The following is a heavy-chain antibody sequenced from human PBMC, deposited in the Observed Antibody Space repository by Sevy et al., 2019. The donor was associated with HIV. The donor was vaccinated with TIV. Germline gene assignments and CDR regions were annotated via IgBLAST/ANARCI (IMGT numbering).Heavy chain of an antibody. D-gene: IGHD3-16*01. J-gene: IGHJ4*01. Sequence: GGSLRLSCAASGFSFSTYWMTWVRQAPGKGLEWVATMNQNGTERDYVDSVKGRFTISRENTKTSLFLQMSSLSAEDTGVYYCVREGLGGFSYSLDCWGQGTLVTVSS. CDR1: GFSFSTYW. CDR3: VREGLGGFSYSLDC. V-gene: IGHV3-7*01. CDR2: MNQNGTER.